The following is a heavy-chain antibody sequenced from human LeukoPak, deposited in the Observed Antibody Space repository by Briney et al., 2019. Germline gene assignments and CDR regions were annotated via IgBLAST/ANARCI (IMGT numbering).Heavy chain of an antibody. CDR2: ISSSSSYI. V-gene: IGHV3-21*01. D-gene: IGHD5-18*01. J-gene: IGHJ4*02. Sequence: GGSLRLSCAASGFTFSSYWMSWVRQAPGKGLEWVSSISSSSSYIYYADSVKGRFTISRDNAKNSLYLQMNSLRAEDTAVYYCAKHLDTAMVYFDYWGQGTLVTVSS. CDR1: GFTFSSYW. CDR3: AKHLDTAMVYFDY.